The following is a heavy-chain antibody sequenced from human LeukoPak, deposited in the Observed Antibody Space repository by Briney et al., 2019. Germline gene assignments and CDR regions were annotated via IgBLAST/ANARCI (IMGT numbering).Heavy chain of an antibody. CDR3: ASSGYSYGFDY. J-gene: IGHJ4*02. V-gene: IGHV1-69*05. CDR2: IIPIFGTA. D-gene: IGHD5-18*01. Sequence: SVKVSCKASGGTFISYAISWVRQAPGQGLEWMGVIIPIFGTANYAQKFQGRVTITTDESTSTAYMELSSLRSEDTAVYYCASSGYSYGFDYWGQGTLVTVSS. CDR1: GGTFISYA.